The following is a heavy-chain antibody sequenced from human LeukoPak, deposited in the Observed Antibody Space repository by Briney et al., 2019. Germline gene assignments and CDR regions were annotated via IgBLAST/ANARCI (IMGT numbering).Heavy chain of an antibody. D-gene: IGHD3-22*01. Sequence: GGSLRLSCAASGFTVSSNYMSWVRQAPGKGLEWVSVIYSGGSTYYADSMKGRFTISRDNSKNTLYLQMNSLKTEDTAVYYCTTDDSSLILRSSGYYYSYYFDYWGQGTLVTVSS. V-gene: IGHV3-66*01. CDR1: GFTVSSNY. CDR3: TTDDSSLILRSSGYYYSYYFDY. J-gene: IGHJ4*02. CDR2: IYSGGST.